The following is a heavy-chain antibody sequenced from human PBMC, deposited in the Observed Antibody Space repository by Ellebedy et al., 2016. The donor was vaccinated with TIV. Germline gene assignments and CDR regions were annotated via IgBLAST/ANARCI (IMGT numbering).Heavy chain of an antibody. J-gene: IGHJ4*02. D-gene: IGHD2-15*01. V-gene: IGHV6-1*01. CDR2: TYYRSKWYN. CDR1: GDSVSSNSAA. Sequence: SQTLSLTCAISGDSVSSNSAAWNWIRQSPSRGLEWLGRTYYRSKWYNDYAVSVKSRITINPDTSKNQFSLQLNSVTPEDTAVYYCARVLSGRYCSGGSCYSGLDYWGQGTLVTVSS. CDR3: ARVLSGRYCSGGSCYSGLDY.